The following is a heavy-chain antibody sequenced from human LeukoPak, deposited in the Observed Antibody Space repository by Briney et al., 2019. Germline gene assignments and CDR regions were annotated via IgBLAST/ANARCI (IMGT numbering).Heavy chain of an antibody. V-gene: IGHV5-51*01. D-gene: IGHD5-24*01. Sequence: GSALKISCKGSGDSFTSYWIGWGRQMPGKGLEWRGSSFSGDSDTRYSPSFQGKVTISADKSISTAYLQWSRLKASATAMYYCARLRRMAGAFDYWGQGTVVTVSS. CDR3: ARLRRMAGAFDY. CDR1: GDSFTSYW. CDR2: SFSGDSDT. J-gene: IGHJ4*02.